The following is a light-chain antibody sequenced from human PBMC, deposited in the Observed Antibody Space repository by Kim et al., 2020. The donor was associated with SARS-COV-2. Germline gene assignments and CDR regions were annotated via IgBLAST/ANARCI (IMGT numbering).Light chain of an antibody. CDR2: GAS. V-gene: IGKV3-15*01. Sequence: VSPGGRATLSCRASQSVSSNLAWYQQKPGQAPRLLIYGASTRATGIPARFSGSGSGTEFTLTISSLQSEDFAVYYCQQYNNWPGTFGQGTKVDIK. CDR1: QSVSSN. CDR3: QQYNNWPGT. J-gene: IGKJ1*01.